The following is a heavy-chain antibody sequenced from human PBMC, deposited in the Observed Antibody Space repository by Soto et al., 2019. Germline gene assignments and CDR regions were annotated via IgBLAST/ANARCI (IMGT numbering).Heavy chain of an antibody. V-gene: IGHV1-18*04. CDR2: ISTYNGDT. Sequence: ASVKVSCKTSGYTFTNYGLTLVRQAPGQGLEWMGWISTYNGDTNYAQRLQGRVTMTTDTSTSTAFMELRGLRSDDTAVYYCAREDYSASFDYWGQGTLVTVSS. CDR1: GYTFTNYG. D-gene: IGHD6-13*01. CDR3: AREDYSASFDY. J-gene: IGHJ4*02.